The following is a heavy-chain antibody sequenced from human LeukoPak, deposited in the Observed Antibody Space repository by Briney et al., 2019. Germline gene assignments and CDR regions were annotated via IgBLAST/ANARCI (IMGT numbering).Heavy chain of an antibody. Sequence: SETLSLTCTVSGGSISSSSYYWGWIRQPPGQGLEWIGSIYYSGSTYYNPSLKSRVTISVDTSKNQFSLKLSSVTAADTAVYYCARPRFRPYYGMDVWGQGTTVTVSS. J-gene: IGHJ6*02. D-gene: IGHD3-16*01. CDR3: ARPRFRPYYGMDV. V-gene: IGHV4-39*01. CDR1: GGSISSSSYY. CDR2: IYYSGST.